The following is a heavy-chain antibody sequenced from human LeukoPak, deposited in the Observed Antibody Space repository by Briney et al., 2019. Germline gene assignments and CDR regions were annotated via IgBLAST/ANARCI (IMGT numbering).Heavy chain of an antibody. J-gene: IGHJ4*02. CDR2: IKEDGSET. V-gene: IGHV3-7*01. CDR3: ARDSFETDIDY. D-gene: IGHD1-14*01. Sequence: GGSLRLSCAVSGFTFSTYWMSWVRQAPGKGLEWVASIKEDGSETYYVDSLKGRFTISRDNVKNSLYLQINSLRADDSAVYYCARDSFETDIDYWGQGTLVTVSS. CDR1: GFTFSTYW.